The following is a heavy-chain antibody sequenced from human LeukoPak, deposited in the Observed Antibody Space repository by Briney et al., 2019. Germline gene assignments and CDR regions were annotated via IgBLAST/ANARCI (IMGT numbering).Heavy chain of an antibody. V-gene: IGHV3-53*01. Sequence: GGSLRLSCAASGFTVSSNYMSWVRQAPGKELEWVSVIYSGGSTYYADSVKGRFTISRDNSKNTLYLQMNSLRAEDTAVYYCAKNAGTSFTVHAFDIWGQGTMVTVSS. D-gene: IGHD3-10*01. CDR3: AKNAGTSFTVHAFDI. CDR1: GFTVSSNY. J-gene: IGHJ3*02. CDR2: IYSGGST.